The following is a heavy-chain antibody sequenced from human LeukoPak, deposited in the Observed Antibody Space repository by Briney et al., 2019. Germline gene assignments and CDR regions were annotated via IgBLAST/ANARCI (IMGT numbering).Heavy chain of an antibody. Sequence: SETLSLTCAVYGGSFSGYYWSWIRQPPGKGLEWIGEINHSGSTNYNPSLKSRVTISVDTSKNQFSLKLSSVTAADTAVYYCARGSRRPEYDYVSKYYFDYWGQGTLVTVSS. CDR2: INHSGST. D-gene: IGHD3-16*01. J-gene: IGHJ4*02. CDR3: ARGSRRPEYDYVSKYYFDY. V-gene: IGHV4-34*01. CDR1: GGSFSGYY.